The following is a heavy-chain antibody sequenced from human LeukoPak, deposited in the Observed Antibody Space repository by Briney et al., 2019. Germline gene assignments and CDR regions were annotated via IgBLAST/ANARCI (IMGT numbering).Heavy chain of an antibody. Sequence: PGGSLRLSCAASGFTFSSYNMNWVRQAPGKGLEWVSVIYTGGSPYYADSVKGRFTISRDISKNTVYLQMNSLRAEDTAVYYCARGAATGPTLGLDYWGQGTLVTVSS. CDR3: ARGAATGPTLGLDY. CDR2: IYTGGSP. V-gene: IGHV3-53*01. D-gene: IGHD6-13*01. J-gene: IGHJ4*02. CDR1: GFTFSSYN.